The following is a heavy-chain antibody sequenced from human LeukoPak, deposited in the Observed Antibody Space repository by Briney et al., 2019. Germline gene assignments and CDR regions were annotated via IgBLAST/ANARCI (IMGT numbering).Heavy chain of an antibody. J-gene: IGHJ6*02. V-gene: IGHV3-33*01. Sequence: PGGSLRLSCAASGFAFSSFGMHWVRQAPGKGPEWVAVIWYDGTNKYYADSVKGRFTISRDNSKNTLYLQMNSLRAEDTAVYYCARDSSIVVVVAATSGHYYGMDVWGQGTTVTVYS. CDR2: IWYDGTNK. D-gene: IGHD2-15*01. CDR3: ARDSSIVVVVAATSGHYYGMDV. CDR1: GFAFSSFG.